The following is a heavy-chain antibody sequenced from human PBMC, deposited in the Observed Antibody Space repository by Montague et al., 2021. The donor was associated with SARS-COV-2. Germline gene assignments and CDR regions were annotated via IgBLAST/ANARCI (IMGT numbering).Heavy chain of an antibody. D-gene: IGHD2-21*01. V-gene: IGHV4-59*13. CDR3: ARRGGGEVFARFMYWYFDV. CDR1: GGSINNYY. Sequence: SETLSLTCSVSGGSINNYYWGWVRQSPGKGLEWIGYIYYSGSVTTSYNPSLKSRVSISVDTSENQFSLKLTSVTAADTAVYSCARRGGGEVFARFMYWYFDVWGRGSLVTVSS. J-gene: IGHJ2*01. CDR2: IYYSGSVTT.